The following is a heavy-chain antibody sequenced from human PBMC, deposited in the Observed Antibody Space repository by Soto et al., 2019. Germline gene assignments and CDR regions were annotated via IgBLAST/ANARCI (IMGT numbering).Heavy chain of an antibody. CDR1: GCSFTNYW. Sequence: PGESLKISCKGSGCSFTNYWIGWVRQMPGKGLEWMGIIYPGDSDTRYSPSFQGQVTISADKSISTAYLQWSSLKASDTAMYYCARTAAAGKYYYGTDVWGQGTTVTVSS. CDR2: IYPGDSDT. J-gene: IGHJ6*02. CDR3: ARTAAAGKYYYGTDV. V-gene: IGHV5-51*01. D-gene: IGHD6-13*01.